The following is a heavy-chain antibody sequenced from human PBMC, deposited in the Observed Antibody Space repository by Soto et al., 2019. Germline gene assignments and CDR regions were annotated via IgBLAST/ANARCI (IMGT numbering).Heavy chain of an antibody. J-gene: IGHJ5*02. CDR3: ARRRPAYSSGWYTGGWFDP. CDR1: GGSFSGYY. CDR2: INHSGST. D-gene: IGHD6-19*01. V-gene: IGHV4-34*01. Sequence: KTSETLSLTCAVYGGSFSGYYWSWIRQPPGKGLEWIGEINHSGSTNYNPSLKSRVTISVDTSKNQFSLKLSSVTAADTAVYYCARRRPAYSSGWYTGGWFDPWGQGTLVTVSS.